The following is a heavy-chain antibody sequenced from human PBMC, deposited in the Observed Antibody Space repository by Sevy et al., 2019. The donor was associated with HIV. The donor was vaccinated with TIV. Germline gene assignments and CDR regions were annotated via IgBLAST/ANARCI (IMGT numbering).Heavy chain of an antibody. CDR2: ISDSSTTI. CDR3: ARGLAALPGYYYGMDV. V-gene: IGHV3-48*01. D-gene: IGHD6-6*01. CDR1: VFTFSSYA. J-gene: IGHJ6*02. Sequence: GGSLRLSCAASVFTFSSYAMSWVRQAPGKGLEWVSYISDSSTTIYYADSVKGRFTISRDNAKNSLYLQMNSLRAEDTAVYYCARGLAALPGYYYGMDVWDQGTTVTVSS.